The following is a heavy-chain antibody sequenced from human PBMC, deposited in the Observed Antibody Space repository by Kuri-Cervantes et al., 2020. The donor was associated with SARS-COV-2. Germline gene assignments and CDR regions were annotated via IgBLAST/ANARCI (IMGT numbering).Heavy chain of an antibody. CDR1: GFALSTYD. CDR3: AKDLRGASQNIVKGY. Sequence: GESLKISCGASGFALSTYDMTWVRQAPGRGLEWVSSVNSGGATQYADYVKGRFTISIDNAKNSLYLQMNSLRAEDTAVYYCAKDLRGASQNIVKGYWGQGTLVTVSS. D-gene: IGHD2/OR15-2a*01. V-gene: IGHV3-23*03. CDR2: VNSGGAT. J-gene: IGHJ4*02.